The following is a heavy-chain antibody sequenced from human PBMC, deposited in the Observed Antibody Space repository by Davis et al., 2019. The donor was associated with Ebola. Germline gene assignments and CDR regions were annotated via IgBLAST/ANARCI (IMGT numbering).Heavy chain of an antibody. CDR1: GGSTSGFF. CDR3: VRHVRGYD. CDR2: IHVSGRT. J-gene: IGHJ4*02. Sequence: MPSETLSLTCTVSGGSTSGFFWSWIRQSPGEGLEWIRYIHVSGRTSYTPSFRSRVTISLDMSKNQFSLKVGSVTAADTAVYYCVRHVRGYDWGQGIPVTVSS. D-gene: IGHD5-12*01. V-gene: IGHV4-59*08.